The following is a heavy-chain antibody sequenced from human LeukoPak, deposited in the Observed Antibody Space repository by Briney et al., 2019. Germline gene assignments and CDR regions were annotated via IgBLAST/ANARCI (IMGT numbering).Heavy chain of an antibody. Sequence: GGSLRLSCAASGFTFSSYEMNWVRQAPGKGLEWVANIKQDGSEKYYVDSVKGRFTISRDNAKNSLYLQMNSLRAEDTAIYYCARDRVFADGYSRFDLWGRGTLVTVSS. D-gene: IGHD5-24*01. J-gene: IGHJ2*01. CDR2: IKQDGSEK. CDR3: ARDRVFADGYSRFDL. V-gene: IGHV3-7*01. CDR1: GFTFSSYE.